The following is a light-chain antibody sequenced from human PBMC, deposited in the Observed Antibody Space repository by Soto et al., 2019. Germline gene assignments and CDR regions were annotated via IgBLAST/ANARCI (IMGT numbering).Light chain of an antibody. V-gene: IGKV1-12*01. Sequence: DIQMTQSPSSVSASVGDRVTITCRASQDMSSWLAWYQQKPGKAPKLLIFAASTLHSGVPSRFSGSGSGTDFTLTISNLQPEDCATCDCHQAHTFPHTVGQGTKLELK. CDR1: QDMSSW. CDR3: HQAHTFPHT. CDR2: AAS. J-gene: IGKJ2*01.